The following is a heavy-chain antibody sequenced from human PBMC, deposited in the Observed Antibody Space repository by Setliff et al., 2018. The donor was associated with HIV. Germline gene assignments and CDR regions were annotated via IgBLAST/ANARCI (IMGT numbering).Heavy chain of an antibody. CDR3: ARPLTGYSITHYYYMDV. Sequence: GGSLRLSCVASGFTFSDHYMNWIRQAPGKGLEWVSYISNRGSTIYHADSVKGRFTISRDNAKNSLYLQMNSLRAEDTAVYYCARPLTGYSITHYYYMDVWGKGTTVTVSS. CDR2: ISNRGSTI. D-gene: IGHD3-9*01. CDR1: GFTFSDHY. V-gene: IGHV3-11*04. J-gene: IGHJ6*03.